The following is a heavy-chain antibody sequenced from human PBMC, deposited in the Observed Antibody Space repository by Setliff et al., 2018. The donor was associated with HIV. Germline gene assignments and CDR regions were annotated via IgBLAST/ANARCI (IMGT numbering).Heavy chain of an antibody. V-gene: IGHV1-8*03. D-gene: IGHD3-10*01. CDR2: INPNSGNT. CDR3: ARGKGVGGVIITGGLDV. J-gene: IGHJ6*04. CDR1: GYTFSDYY. Sequence: ASVKVSCKASGYTFSDYYMHWVRQAPGQGLEWMGWINPNSGNTGYAQKFQGRVTITRDTSISTAYMELSSLTSEDTAVYYCARGKGVGGVIITGGLDVWGKGTTVTVSS.